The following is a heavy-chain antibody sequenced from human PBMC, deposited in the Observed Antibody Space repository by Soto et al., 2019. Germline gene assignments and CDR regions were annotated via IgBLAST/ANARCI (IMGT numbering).Heavy chain of an antibody. J-gene: IGHJ6*02. CDR3: ARDIYSNRYYDYYGMDV. D-gene: IGHD4-4*01. CDR2: IYYSGST. V-gene: IGHV4-30-4*08. Sequence: SETLSLTCTVSGGSISSGDYYWSLILQPLGKGLEWIGYIYYSGSTYYNPSLKSRVTISVDTSKNQFSLKLISVTAADTAVYYCARDIYSNRYYDYYGMDVWGQGTAVTVSS. CDR1: GGSISSGDYY.